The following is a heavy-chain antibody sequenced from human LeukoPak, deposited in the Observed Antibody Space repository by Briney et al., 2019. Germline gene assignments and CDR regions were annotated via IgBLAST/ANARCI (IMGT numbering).Heavy chain of an antibody. V-gene: IGHV4-4*07. CDR3: ARDAKSYYDSSGYSEFDY. CDR1: GGSISSYF. CDR2: ISASGSN. J-gene: IGHJ4*02. Sequence: SETLSLTCMVSGGSISSYFWSWIRQPAGKGLEWIGRISASGSNNYDPSLKSRVTLSVDTSKNQFSLRLSSVTAADTAVYYCARDAKSYYDSSGYSEFDYWGQGTLVTVSS. D-gene: IGHD3-22*01.